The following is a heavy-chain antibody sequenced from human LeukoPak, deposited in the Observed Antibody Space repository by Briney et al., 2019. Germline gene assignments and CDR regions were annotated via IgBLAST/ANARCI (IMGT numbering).Heavy chain of an antibody. CDR2: ISAYNGNT. CDR3: ARPGGSGSYYHDYFDY. V-gene: IGHV1-18*01. Sequence: GASVKVSCKASGYTFTSYGSSWVRQAPGQGLEWMGWISAYNGNTNYAQKLQGRVTMTTDTSTSTAYMELRSLRSDDTAVYYCARPGGSGSYYHDYFDYWGQGTLVTVSS. D-gene: IGHD1-26*01. CDR1: GYTFTSYG. J-gene: IGHJ4*02.